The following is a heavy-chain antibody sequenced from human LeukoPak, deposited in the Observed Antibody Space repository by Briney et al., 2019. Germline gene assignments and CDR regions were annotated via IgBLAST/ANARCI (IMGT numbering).Heavy chain of an antibody. CDR2: ITWDGGGT. CDR1: GFTFDDYT. J-gene: IGHJ4*02. Sequence: GGSLRLSCAASGFTFDDYTMHWVRQAPGKGLGWVSLITWDGGGTFYADSVEGRFTISRDNSKNSLSLQMNSLRSEDTALYFCATERQKYFDYWGQGTLVTVSS. CDR3: ATERQKYFDY. V-gene: IGHV3-43*01.